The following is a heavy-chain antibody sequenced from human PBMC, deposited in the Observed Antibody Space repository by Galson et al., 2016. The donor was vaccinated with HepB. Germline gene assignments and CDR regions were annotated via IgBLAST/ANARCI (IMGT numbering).Heavy chain of an antibody. J-gene: IGHJ2*01. CDR3: ARPSSSGFCKGGTCYHWYFDL. Sequence: SETLSLTCTVSGGYIRSSTYYGAWIRQPPGKGLEWIGSTYHTGSSYYNPSLKRRVTISVDLSKNQFSLKLASVTAADTAVYYCARPSSSGFCKGGTCYHWYFDLWGRGTLVTVSS. CDR1: GGYIRSSTYY. D-gene: IGHD2-15*01. V-gene: IGHV4-39*01. CDR2: TYHTGSS.